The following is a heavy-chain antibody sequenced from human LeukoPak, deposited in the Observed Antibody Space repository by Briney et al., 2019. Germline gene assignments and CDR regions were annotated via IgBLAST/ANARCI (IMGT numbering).Heavy chain of an antibody. CDR1: GFTFSSYA. V-gene: IGHV3-23*01. CDR2: ISGSGGST. D-gene: IGHD2-15*01. Sequence: GGSLRLSCAASGFTFSSYAMSWVRQAPGKGLGWVSAISGSGGSTYYADSVKGRFTISRDNSKNTLYLQRNSLRAEDTAVYYCAKELSGGIGYYYYYMDVWGKGTTVTVSS. CDR3: AKELSGGIGYYYYYMDV. J-gene: IGHJ6*03.